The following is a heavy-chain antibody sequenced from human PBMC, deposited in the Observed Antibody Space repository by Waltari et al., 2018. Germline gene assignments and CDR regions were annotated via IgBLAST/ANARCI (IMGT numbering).Heavy chain of an antibody. CDR3: ARMGEGDYISRVFDY. CDR1: GYSISSGYY. V-gene: IGHV4-38-2*01. Sequence: QVQLQESGPGLVKPSETLSLTCAVSGYSISSGYYWGWIRQPPGKGLEWIGSIYHSGRTYYNPSLKSRVTISVDTSKNQFSLKLSSVTAADTAVYYCARMGEGDYISRVFDYWGQGTLVTVSS. CDR2: IYHSGRT. J-gene: IGHJ4*02. D-gene: IGHD4-17*01.